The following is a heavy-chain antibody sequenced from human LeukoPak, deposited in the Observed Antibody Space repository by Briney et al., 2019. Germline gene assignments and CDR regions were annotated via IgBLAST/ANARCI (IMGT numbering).Heavy chain of an antibody. CDR2: IYASGGT. CDR1: GGSISNYY. D-gene: IGHD6-13*01. Sequence: TSETLSLTCTVSGGSISNYYWSWIRQPPGKGLEYIGYIYASGGTNYNPSLKSRVTISVDPSKNQFSLRLSSVTAADTAMYYCARLTGYQQPTGGYYYYMDVWGKGTTVTVSS. J-gene: IGHJ6*03. CDR3: ARLTGYQQPTGGYYYYMDV. V-gene: IGHV4-4*09.